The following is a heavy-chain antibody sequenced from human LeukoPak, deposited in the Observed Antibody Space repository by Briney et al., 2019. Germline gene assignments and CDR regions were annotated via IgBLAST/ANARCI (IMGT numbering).Heavy chain of an antibody. Sequence: GGSLRLSCSSSGFIFGSHRMSWVRQAPGKGLERVANIGQDGSGTFYADSLRGRFTISRDNANNLLFLQMNNLRVEDTAVYYCVRGNEAYRGQGTLVTVSS. V-gene: IGHV3-7*01. J-gene: IGHJ1*01. CDR1: GFIFGSHR. CDR2: IGQDGSGT. CDR3: VRGNEAY.